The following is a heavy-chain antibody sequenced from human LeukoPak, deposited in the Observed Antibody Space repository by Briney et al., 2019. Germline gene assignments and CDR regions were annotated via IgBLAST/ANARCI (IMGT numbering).Heavy chain of an antibody. CDR3: ARDQVAPTPLGYYYYGMDV. V-gene: IGHV3-21*01. CDR2: ISSSSSYI. CDR1: GFTFSSYS. D-gene: IGHD2-15*01. Sequence: PGGSLRLSCAAPGFTFSSYSMNWVRQAPGKGLEWVSSISSSSSYIYYADSVKGRFTISRDNAKNSLYLQMNSLRAEDTAVCYCARDQVAPTPLGYYYYGMDVWGKGTTVTVSS. J-gene: IGHJ6*04.